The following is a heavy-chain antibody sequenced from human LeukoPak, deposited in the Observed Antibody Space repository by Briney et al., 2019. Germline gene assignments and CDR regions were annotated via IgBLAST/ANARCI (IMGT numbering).Heavy chain of an antibody. D-gene: IGHD6-6*01. CDR3: ARDFEYSSSWPVSGFDP. Sequence: ASVKVSCKASGYTFTSYGISWVRQAPGQGLEWRGWISAYNCNTNDAQKLQGRVTMTTDTSTSTAYTELRSLRSDDTAVYYCARDFEYSSSWPVSGFDPWGQGTLVTVSS. CDR2: ISAYNCNT. CDR1: GYTFTSYG. V-gene: IGHV1-18*01. J-gene: IGHJ5*02.